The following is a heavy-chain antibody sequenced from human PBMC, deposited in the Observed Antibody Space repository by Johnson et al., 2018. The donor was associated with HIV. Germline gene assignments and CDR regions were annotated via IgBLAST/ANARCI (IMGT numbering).Heavy chain of an antibody. CDR3: AREGMIVVGTAFDI. J-gene: IGHJ3*02. Sequence: QVQLVESGGGVVQPGRSLRLSCAASGFTFSTSGMHWVRQAPGKGMEWVAVILYDGSNKYYADSVKGRFTISRDNSKNTMYLQMNSLRAEDTAVYYCAREGMIVVGTAFDIWGQGTMVTVSS. D-gene: IGHD3-22*01. CDR2: ILYDGSNK. V-gene: IGHV3-30*03. CDR1: GFTFSTSG.